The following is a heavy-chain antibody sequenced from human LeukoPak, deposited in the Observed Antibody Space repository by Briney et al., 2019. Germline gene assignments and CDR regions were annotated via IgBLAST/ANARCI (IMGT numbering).Heavy chain of an antibody. J-gene: IGHJ6*02. V-gene: IGHV1-18*01. CDR1: GLTFSNYG. Sequence: GASVKVSCKASGLTFSNYGITWVRQAPGQGLEWVGWMSAYDGNTNYAQKFQGRVTITADKSTSTAYMELSSLRSEDTAVYYCASRSLYGSAPWGYGMDVWGQGTTVTVSS. D-gene: IGHD3-10*01. CDR3: ASRSLYGSAPWGYGMDV. CDR2: MSAYDGNT.